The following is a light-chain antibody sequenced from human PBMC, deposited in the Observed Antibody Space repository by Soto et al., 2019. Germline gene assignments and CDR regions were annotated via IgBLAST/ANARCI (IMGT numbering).Light chain of an antibody. Sequence: QSALTQPASVSGSPGQSTTISCTGTSSDVGGYNYVSWYQQHPGKAPKLMIYDVSNRPSGVSNRFSGSKSGNTASLTISGLRTEDEADYYCSSYTSGTTPVVFGGGTKLTVL. CDR1: SSDVGGYNY. CDR2: DVS. J-gene: IGLJ2*01. CDR3: SSYTSGTTPVV. V-gene: IGLV2-14*03.